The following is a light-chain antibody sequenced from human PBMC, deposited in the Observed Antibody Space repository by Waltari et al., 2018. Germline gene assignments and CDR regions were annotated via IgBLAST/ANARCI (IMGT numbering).Light chain of an antibody. CDR1: GSGGP. Sequence: QSALTQPPSASGSPGPSVTISSTGTGSGGPFSWYQQLPGKAPKLLIYEVSKRPSGVPDRFSDSKSGNTASLTVSGLQAEDEGDYYCSSDAVSNNFYDFGSGTKVTVL. CDR3: SSDAVSNNFYD. V-gene: IGLV2-8*01. CDR2: EVS. J-gene: IGLJ1*01.